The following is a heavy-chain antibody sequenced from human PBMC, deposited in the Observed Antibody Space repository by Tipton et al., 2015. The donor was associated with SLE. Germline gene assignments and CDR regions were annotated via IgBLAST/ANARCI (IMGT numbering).Heavy chain of an antibody. CDR2: FGTA. CDR3: GEYSNNLGAFDI. D-gene: IGHD4-11*01. J-gene: IGHJ3*02. Sequence: QLVQSGAEVKKPGSSVKVSCKASGGTFSSYAIFGTANYAQKFQGRVTITADESTSTAYMELSSLRSEDTAVYYCGEYSNNLGAFDIWGQGTMVTVSS. CDR1: GGTFSSYA. V-gene: IGHV1-69*01.